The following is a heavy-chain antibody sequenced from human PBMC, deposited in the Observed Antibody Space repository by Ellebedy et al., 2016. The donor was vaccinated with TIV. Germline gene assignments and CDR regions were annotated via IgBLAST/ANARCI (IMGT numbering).Heavy chain of an antibody. CDR3: ARVAHIGGYLRDFDY. CDR1: GGSIAGSY. D-gene: IGHD2-15*01. CDR2: IYYSWSP. V-gene: IGHV4-59*12. Sequence: MPSETLSLTCTVSGGSIAGSYWSWIRQSPARGLEWIGYIYYSWSPAYNASLRSRVTITIEMSKQQFSLNLGSVTASDTAVYYCARVAHIGGYLRDFDYWGQGVLVTVSS. J-gene: IGHJ4*02.